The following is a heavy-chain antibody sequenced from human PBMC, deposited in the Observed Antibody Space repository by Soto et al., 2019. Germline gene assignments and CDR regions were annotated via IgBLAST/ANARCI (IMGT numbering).Heavy chain of an antibody. CDR1: GYTFTSYY. V-gene: IGHV1-46*01. J-gene: IGHJ6*02. D-gene: IGHD2-2*01. Sequence: QVQLVQSGAEVKKPGASVKVSCKASGYTFTSYYMHWVRQAPGQGLEWMGIINPSGGSTSYAQKFQGRVTMTRVTSTITVDMELSSLRSEDTGVYYCAFWDIPAARGGMAVWGQGTTVTVSS. CDR3: AFWDIPAARGGMAV. CDR2: INPSGGST.